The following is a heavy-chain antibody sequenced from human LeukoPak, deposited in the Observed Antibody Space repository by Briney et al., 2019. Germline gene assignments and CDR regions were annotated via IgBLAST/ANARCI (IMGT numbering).Heavy chain of an antibody. CDR2: IYHSGST. D-gene: IGHD3-22*01. Sequence: PSETLSLTCAVSGGSISSGGYSWSWIRQPPGKGLEWIGYIYHSGSTYYNPSLKSRVTISVDRSKNQFSLKLSSVTAADTAVYYCVRAPPGDGYIDYWGQGTLVTVSS. J-gene: IGHJ4*02. V-gene: IGHV4-30-2*01. CDR1: GGSISSGGYS. CDR3: VRAPPGDGYIDY.